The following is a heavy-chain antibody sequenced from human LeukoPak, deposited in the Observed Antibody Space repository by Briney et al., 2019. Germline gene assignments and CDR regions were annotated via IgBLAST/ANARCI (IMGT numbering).Heavy chain of an antibody. CDR3: ATAMDWGSRWYFDL. V-gene: IGHV4-59*01. Sequence: PSETLSLTCTVSGASIDNYYWNWIRQPPGKGLEWLGYISYSGSTNYSPSLRSRDSMSLDTSKNQSSLRLNSVTAADTAVYYCATAMDWGSRWYFDLWGRGTLVTVSS. CDR1: GASIDNYY. J-gene: IGHJ2*01. D-gene: IGHD3/OR15-3a*01. CDR2: ISYSGST.